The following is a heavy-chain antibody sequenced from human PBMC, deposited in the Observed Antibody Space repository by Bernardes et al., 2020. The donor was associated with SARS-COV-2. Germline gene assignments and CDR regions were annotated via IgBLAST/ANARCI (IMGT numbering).Heavy chain of an antibody. D-gene: IGHD4-17*01. CDR1: GYTLTELS. Sequence: ASVKVSCKVSGYTLTELSMHWVRQAPGKGLEGMVGFDPEDGETIYAQKFQGRVTMTEDTSTDTAYMELSSLRSEDTAVYYCATAPGYGDINWFDPWGQGTLVTVSS. V-gene: IGHV1-24*01. J-gene: IGHJ5*02. CDR3: ATAPGYGDINWFDP. CDR2: FDPEDGET.